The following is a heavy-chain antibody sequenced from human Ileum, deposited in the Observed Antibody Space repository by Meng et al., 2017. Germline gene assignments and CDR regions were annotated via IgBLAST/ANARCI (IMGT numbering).Heavy chain of an antibody. D-gene: IGHD2-15*01. CDR1: GVNVGSCW. J-gene: IGHJ4*02. V-gene: IGHV3-7*01. Sequence: GESLRLSCAVAGVNVGSCWMTWVRRAPGRGLEWVANIKLDGSEKYYVDSVKGRFSISRDNAKKSVFLQMDSLRVEDTGVYYCARGFSGASADWGQGALVTVSS. CDR3: ARGFSGASAD. CDR2: IKLDGSEK.